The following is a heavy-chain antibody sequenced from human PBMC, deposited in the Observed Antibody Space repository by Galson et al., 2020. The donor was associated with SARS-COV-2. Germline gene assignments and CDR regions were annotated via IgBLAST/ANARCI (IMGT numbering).Heavy chain of an antibody. J-gene: IGHJ4*02. Sequence: GGSLRLSCAVSGFTFSNYSMNWVRQAPGKGLEWVSYFSSTSNTIYYADSVKGRFTISRDNAKNSLYLQMNSLRAEDTAVYYCASYCSSSSCYKGANDYWGQGTLVTVSS. CDR3: ASYCSSSSCYKGANDY. V-gene: IGHV3-48*01. CDR2: FSSTSNTI. CDR1: GFTFSNYS. D-gene: IGHD2-2*01.